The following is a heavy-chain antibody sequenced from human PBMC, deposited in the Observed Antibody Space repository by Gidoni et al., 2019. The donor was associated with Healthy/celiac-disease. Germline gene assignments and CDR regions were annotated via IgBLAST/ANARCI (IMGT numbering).Heavy chain of an antibody. CDR2: ISGSGGST. CDR1: GFTFTSSA. J-gene: IGHJ6*02. CDR3: AKEGSGSYYYYDGMDV. V-gene: IGHV3-23*01. Sequence: EVQLLESGGGLVQPGGSLRLSCAASGFTFTSSAISWVRQAPGKGLEWVLAISGSGGSTYYADSVKGRFTISRDNSKNTLYLQMNSLRAEDTAVYYCAKEGSGSYYYYDGMDVWGQGTTVTVSS. D-gene: IGHD6-19*01.